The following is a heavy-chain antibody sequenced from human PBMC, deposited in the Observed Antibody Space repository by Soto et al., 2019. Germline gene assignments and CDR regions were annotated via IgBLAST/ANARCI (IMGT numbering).Heavy chain of an antibody. CDR1: GFTFSDYG. CDR2: IWYDGSNK. D-gene: IGHD2-21*01. Sequence: GGSLRLSCAASGFTFSDYGMHWVRQAPGKGLEWVAIIWYDGSNKYYADSVKGRFTISRDNSKNTLYLQINSLRADDTAVYYCARDVPGGGDFDYWGQGTLVTVSS. CDR3: ARDVPGGGDFDY. J-gene: IGHJ4*02. V-gene: IGHV3-33*01.